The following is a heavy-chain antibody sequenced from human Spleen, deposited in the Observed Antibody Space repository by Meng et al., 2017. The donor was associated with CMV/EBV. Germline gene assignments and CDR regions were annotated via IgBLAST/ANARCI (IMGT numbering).Heavy chain of an antibody. CDR3: ARRGGGVPAARGYYYYGMDV. V-gene: IGHV3-74*01. Sequence: GGSLRLSCAASGFTFSRYWMSWVRQAPGKGLVWVSRIKSDGSSTSYADSVKGRFTISRDNAKNTLYLQMNSLRAEDTAVYYCARRGGGVPAARGYYYYGMDVWGQGTTVTVSS. J-gene: IGHJ6*02. CDR2: IKSDGSST. D-gene: IGHD2-2*01. CDR1: GFTFSRYW.